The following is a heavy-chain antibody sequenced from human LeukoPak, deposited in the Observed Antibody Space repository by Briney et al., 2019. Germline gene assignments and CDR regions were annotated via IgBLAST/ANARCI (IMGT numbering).Heavy chain of an antibody. CDR3: TRDALWFGELFKVE. D-gene: IGHD3-10*01. J-gene: IGHJ4*02. CDR1: GFTFGDYA. Sequence: PGGSLRLSCTASGFTFGDYAMTWVRQAPGKGLEWVGFIRSTVYGGTPEYAASVKGRFTISRDDSKGIAYLQMNSLKTEDTAVYYCTRDALWFGELFKVEWGQGTLVTVSS. CDR2: IRSTVYGGTP. V-gene: IGHV3-49*04.